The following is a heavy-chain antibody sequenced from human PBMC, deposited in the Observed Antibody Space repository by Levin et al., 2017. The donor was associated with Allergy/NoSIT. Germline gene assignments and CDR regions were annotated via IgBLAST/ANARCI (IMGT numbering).Heavy chain of an antibody. Sequence: PSETLSLTCAVYGGSFSGYYWSWIRQPPGKGLEWIGEINHSGSTNYNPSLKSRVTISVDTSKNQFSLKLSSVTAADTAVYYCARGWWVPAAPFDYWGQGTLVTVSS. CDR3: ARGWWVPAAPFDY. J-gene: IGHJ4*02. D-gene: IGHD2-2*01. CDR1: GGSFSGYY. CDR2: INHSGST. V-gene: IGHV4-34*01.